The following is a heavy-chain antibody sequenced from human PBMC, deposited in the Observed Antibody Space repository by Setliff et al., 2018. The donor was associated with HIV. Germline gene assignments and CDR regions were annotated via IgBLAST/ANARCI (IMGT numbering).Heavy chain of an antibody. V-gene: IGHV3-30*04. CDR2: ISYDGSNK. J-gene: IGHJ4*02. D-gene: IGHD3-22*01. CDR3: AKGFSRIVAVISDY. CDR1: GFNFDIFA. Sequence: PGESLKISCAASGFNFDIFAMHWVRQAPGKGLEWVAVISYDGSNKYFADSVKGRFTISRDNSKNTLYLQMNSLRAEDTAIYYCAKGFSRIVAVISDYWGLGTLVTVSS.